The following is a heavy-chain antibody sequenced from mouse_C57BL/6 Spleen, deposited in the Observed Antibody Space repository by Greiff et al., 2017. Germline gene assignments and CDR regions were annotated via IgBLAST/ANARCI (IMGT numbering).Heavy chain of an antibody. Sequence: QVQLQQPGAELVKPGASVKLSCKASGYTFTSYWMHWVKQRPGQGLEWIGMIHPNSGSTNYNEKFKSKATLTVDKSSSTAYMQLSSLTSEDSAVYYCARRELGRDYAMDYWGQGTSVTVSS. CDR2: IHPNSGST. V-gene: IGHV1-64*01. CDR1: GYTFTSYW. J-gene: IGHJ4*01. D-gene: IGHD4-1*01. CDR3: ARRELGRDYAMDY.